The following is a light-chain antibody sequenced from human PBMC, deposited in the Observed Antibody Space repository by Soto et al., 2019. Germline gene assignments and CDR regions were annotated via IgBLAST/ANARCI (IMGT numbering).Light chain of an antibody. Sequence: QSALTQPPSASGSPGQSVTISCTGTSSDVGGYNYVSWYQQHPGKAPKLMIYEVSKRPSGVPDRFSGSKSDNTASLTVSGLQAEDEADYYCCSYARNLYVFGTGTKVTVL. CDR1: SSDVGGYNY. CDR2: EVS. CDR3: CSYARNLYV. V-gene: IGLV2-8*01. J-gene: IGLJ1*01.